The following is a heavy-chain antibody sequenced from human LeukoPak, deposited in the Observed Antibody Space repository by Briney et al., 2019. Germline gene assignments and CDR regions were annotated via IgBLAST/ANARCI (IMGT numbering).Heavy chain of an antibody. D-gene: IGHD2-15*01. Sequence: SETLSLTCSVSGYSISSGYYWGWIRQPPGKGLEWIGTIYHSGGTYYNASLKRRVTISVDTSKNQFSLQLSSVTAADTAVYYCARPSGGYPVYYFDYWGQGTLVTVSS. J-gene: IGHJ4*02. CDR3: ARPSGGYPVYYFDY. V-gene: IGHV4-38-2*01. CDR2: IYHSGGT. CDR1: GYSISSGYY.